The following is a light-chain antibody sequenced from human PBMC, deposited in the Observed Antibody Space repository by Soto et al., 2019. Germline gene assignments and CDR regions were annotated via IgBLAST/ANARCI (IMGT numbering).Light chain of an antibody. J-gene: IGLJ1*01. V-gene: IGLV2-18*02. Sequence: QSALPPPPSVSGSPGQSVAISCTGTSSDIGAYNRVSWYQQPPGTAPKLMIYDVNNRPSGVPDRFSGSKSGNTASLTISGLQADDEADYYCSSFTSSNTYVFGTGTQLTVL. CDR3: SSFTSSNTYV. CDR2: DVN. CDR1: SSDIGAYNR.